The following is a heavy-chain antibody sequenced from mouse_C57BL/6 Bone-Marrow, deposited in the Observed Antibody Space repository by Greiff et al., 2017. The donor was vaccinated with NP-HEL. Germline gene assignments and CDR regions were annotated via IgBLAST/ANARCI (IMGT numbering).Heavy chain of an antibody. Sequence: QVQLKQSGPELVKPGASVKISCKASGYAFSSSWMHWVKQRPGKGLEWIGRIYPGDGDTNYNGKFKGKATLTADKASSTAYMQLSSLTSEDSAVYFCARESIYCDHPWFAYWGQGTLVTVSA. J-gene: IGHJ3*01. CDR3: ARESIYCDHPWFAY. CDR2: IYPGDGDT. CDR1: GYAFSSSW. V-gene: IGHV1-82*01. D-gene: IGHD2-4*01.